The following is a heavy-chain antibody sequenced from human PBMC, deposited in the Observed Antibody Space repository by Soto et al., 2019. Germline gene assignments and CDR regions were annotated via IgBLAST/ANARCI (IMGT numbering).Heavy chain of an antibody. CDR1: GGSISSGGYY. CDR3: VRAAPQKFDP. Sequence: SETLSLTCTVSGGSISSGGYYWSWIRQHPGKGLEWIGYIYYSGSTYYNPSLKSRVTISVDTSKNQFSLKLSSVTAADTAVYYCVRAAPQKFDPWGQGTLVTVSS. V-gene: IGHV4-31*03. J-gene: IGHJ5*02. CDR2: IYYSGST.